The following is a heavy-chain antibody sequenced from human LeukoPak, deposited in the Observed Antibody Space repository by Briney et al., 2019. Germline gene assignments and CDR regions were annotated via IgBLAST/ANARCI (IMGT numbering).Heavy chain of an antibody. V-gene: IGHV5-51*01. J-gene: IGHJ6*02. D-gene: IGHD6-19*01. CDR1: GYSFTSYW. CDR2: IYPGDSGT. CDR3: ARQGGGYSSGWYGLGYGMDV. Sequence: GEPLKISCKGSGYSFTSYWIGWVRQMPGKGLEWMGIIYPGDSGTRYSPSFQGQVTISADKSISTAYLQWSSLKASDTAMYYCARQGGGYSSGWYGLGYGMDVWGQGTTVTVSS.